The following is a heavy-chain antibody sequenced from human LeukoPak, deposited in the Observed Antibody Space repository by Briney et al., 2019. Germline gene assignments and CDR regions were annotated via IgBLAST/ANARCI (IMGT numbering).Heavy chain of an antibody. CDR2: INPNSGGT. D-gene: IGHD2-15*01. Sequence: ASVKVSCKASGYTFTGYYMHWVRQAPGQGLEWMGWINPNSGGTNYAQKFQGRVTMTRDTSISTAYMELSRLRSDDTAVYYCARVPRGYCSGGSCYTSGYFQHWGQGTLVTVSS. CDR3: ARVPRGYCSGGSCYTSGYFQH. V-gene: IGHV1-2*02. CDR1: GYTFTGYY. J-gene: IGHJ1*01.